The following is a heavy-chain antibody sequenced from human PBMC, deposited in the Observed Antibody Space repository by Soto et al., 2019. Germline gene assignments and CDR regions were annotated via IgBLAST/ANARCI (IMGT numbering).Heavy chain of an antibody. D-gene: IGHD3-3*01. CDR1: GGSFSGYY. V-gene: IGHV4-34*01. Sequence: PSETLSLTCAVYGGSFSGYYWSWIRQPPGKGLEWIGEINHSGSTNYNPSLKSRVTISVDTSKNQFSLKLSSVTAADTAVYYCARGRRYYDFWSGYSPPDYWGQGTLVTVSS. CDR3: ARGRRYYDFWSGYSPPDY. J-gene: IGHJ4*02. CDR2: INHSGST.